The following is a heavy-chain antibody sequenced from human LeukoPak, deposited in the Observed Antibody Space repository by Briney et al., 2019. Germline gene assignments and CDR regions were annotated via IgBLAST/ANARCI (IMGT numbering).Heavy chain of an antibody. V-gene: IGHV4-4*07. CDR1: GGSISSYY. Sequence: PSETLSLTCTVSGGSISSYYWSWIRQPAGKGLEWIGRIYTSGSTNYNPSLKSRVTMSVDTSKNQFSLKLSSVTAADTAVYYCARDRAVGSGSYYNAERNWFDPWGQGTLVTVSS. D-gene: IGHD3-10*01. J-gene: IGHJ5*02. CDR2: IYTSGST. CDR3: ARDRAVGSGSYYNAERNWFDP.